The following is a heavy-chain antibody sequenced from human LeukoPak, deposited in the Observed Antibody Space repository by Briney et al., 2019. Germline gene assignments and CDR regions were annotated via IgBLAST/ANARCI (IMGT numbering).Heavy chain of an antibody. Sequence: GGSLRLSCAASGFTFSSYDMPWVRQAPGKGLEWVAVVANDGRDKRYADSVRGRFTISRENSENTLYLQMNSLRSEDTAVYYCAKDGTFGAATYYFDYWGQGTLVTVSS. CDR1: GFTFSSYD. D-gene: IGHD3-3*01. V-gene: IGHV3-30*18. J-gene: IGHJ4*02. CDR2: VANDGRDK. CDR3: AKDGTFGAATYYFDY.